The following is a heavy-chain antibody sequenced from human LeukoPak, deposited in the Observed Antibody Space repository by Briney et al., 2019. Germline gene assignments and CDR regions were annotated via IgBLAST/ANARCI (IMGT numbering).Heavy chain of an antibody. CDR3: ARHSGSGWQALGY. CDR1: GYTFSNYG. CDR2: TSYNGNT. Sequence: ASVKVSCKASGYTFSNYGVSWVRQAPGLGLEWMGWTSYNGNTNYAQKFQDRVTMTTDTSTTTAYMELRSLESDDTAVYYCARHSGSGWQALGYWGQGTLVTVSS. V-gene: IGHV1-18*04. J-gene: IGHJ4*02. D-gene: IGHD6-19*01.